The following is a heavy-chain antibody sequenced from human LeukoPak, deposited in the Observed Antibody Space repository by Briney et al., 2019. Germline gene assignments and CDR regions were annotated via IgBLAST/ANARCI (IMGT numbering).Heavy chain of an antibody. Sequence: GASVKVSCKASGYTFTGYYMHWVRQAPGQGLEWMGWINPNSGGTNYAQKFQGRVTMTRDTSISTAYMELSRLRSDDTAVYYCARPYDYGNYGVHYWGQGTLVTVSS. V-gene: IGHV1-2*02. J-gene: IGHJ4*02. CDR2: INPNSGGT. D-gene: IGHD4-11*01. CDR1: GYTFTGYY. CDR3: ARPYDYGNYGVHY.